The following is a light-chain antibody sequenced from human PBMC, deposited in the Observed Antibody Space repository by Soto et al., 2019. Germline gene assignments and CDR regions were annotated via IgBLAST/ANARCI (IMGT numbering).Light chain of an antibody. V-gene: IGLV2-14*01. CDR3: SSKTSSSTPYV. Sequence: QSVLTQPPSASGSPGQSVTISCTGTSSDVGGYNYVSWYQQYPGTAPRLLIYEVSDRPSGVSNRFSGSKSGNTASLTISGLQVEDEADYYCSSKTSSSTPYVFGTGTKVTVL. J-gene: IGLJ1*01. CDR2: EVS. CDR1: SSDVGGYNY.